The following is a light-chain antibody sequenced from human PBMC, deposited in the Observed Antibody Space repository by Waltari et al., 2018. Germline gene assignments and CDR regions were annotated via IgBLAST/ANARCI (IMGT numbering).Light chain of an antibody. CDR3: QTGGHGTWV. CDR1: SGHSSNV. CDR2: VNSDGSH. V-gene: IGLV4-69*01. J-gene: IGLJ3*02. Sequence: QLVLTQSPSASASLGASVKLTCTLSSGHSSNVVAWLQQRPEKGPRYLMKVNSDGSHSRGDEIPARFSGSSSGAERYLTISNLQSEDEADYYGQTGGHGTWVFGGGTGLTVV.